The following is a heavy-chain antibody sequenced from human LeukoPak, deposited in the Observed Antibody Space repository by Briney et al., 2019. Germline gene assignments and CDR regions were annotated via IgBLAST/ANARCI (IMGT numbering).Heavy chain of an antibody. CDR2: ISGSGGST. CDR3: AKVPGTTVTTGYFDY. Sequence: GGSLRLSCAASGFTFSSYAMSWVRQAPGKGLEWVSAISGSGGSTYYADSVKGRFTISRDNSKNTLYLQVNSLRAEDTAVYYCAKVPGTTVTTGYFDYWGQGTLVTVSS. V-gene: IGHV3-23*01. CDR1: GFTFSSYA. D-gene: IGHD4-17*01. J-gene: IGHJ4*02.